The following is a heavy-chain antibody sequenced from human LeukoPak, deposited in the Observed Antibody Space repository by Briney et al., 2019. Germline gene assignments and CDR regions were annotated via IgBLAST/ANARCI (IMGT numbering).Heavy chain of an antibody. V-gene: IGHV1-2*02. D-gene: IGHD2-21*01. CDR2: VNPNTGGT. CDR3: TREGDRRVH. Sequence: ASVKVSCKASGYTSTDYYIHWVRQAPGRRLEWMGWVNPNTGGTLYAQSFQGRVAMTRDTSISTAYMELRWLTSGDTAVYYCTREGDRRVHWGQGTLVTVSS. J-gene: IGHJ4*02. CDR1: GYTSTDYY.